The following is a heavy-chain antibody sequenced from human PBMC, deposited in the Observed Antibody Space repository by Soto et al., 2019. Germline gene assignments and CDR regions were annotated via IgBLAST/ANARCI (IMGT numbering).Heavy chain of an antibody. V-gene: IGHV4-59*01. CDR2: IYYSGST. Sequence: SETLSLTCTVSGGSISSYYWSWIRQPPGKGLEWIGYIYYSGSTNYNPSLKSRVTISVDTSKNQFSLKLSSVTAADTAVYYCATIIAAAGFFDYWGQGTLVTVSS. CDR3: ATIIAAAGFFDY. CDR1: GGSISSYY. J-gene: IGHJ4*02. D-gene: IGHD6-13*01.